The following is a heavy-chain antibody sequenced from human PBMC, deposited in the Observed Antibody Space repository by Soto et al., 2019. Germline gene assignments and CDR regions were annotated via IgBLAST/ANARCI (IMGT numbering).Heavy chain of an antibody. CDR1: GYTFTSYD. CDR3: ARDYDSTGYYDYYYGVDV. CDR2: MNPNSGNT. D-gene: IGHD3-22*01. Sequence: QVPLVQSGAEVKKPGASVKVSCKASGYTFTSYDINWVRQATGQGLEWMGWMNPNSGNTGYAQKFQGRVTMTRNTSISTAYMELSSLRSEDTAVYYCARDYDSTGYYDYYYGVDVWGQGTTVTVSS. J-gene: IGHJ6*02. V-gene: IGHV1-8*01.